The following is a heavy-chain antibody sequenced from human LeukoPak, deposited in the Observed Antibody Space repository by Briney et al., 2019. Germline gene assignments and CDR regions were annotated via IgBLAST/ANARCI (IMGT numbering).Heavy chain of an antibody. Sequence: GGSLRLSCAASGFTFSSYGVHWVRQAPGKGLECVAFIRYDGSNKYYADSMKGRSTISRDNSKNTLYLQMNSLRAEDTAVYYCAKDYSNYYYYDYYMDVWGKGTTVTVSS. V-gene: IGHV3-30*02. CDR1: GFTFSSYG. D-gene: IGHD4-11*01. CDR3: AKDYSNYYYYDYYMDV. J-gene: IGHJ6*03. CDR2: IRYDGSNK.